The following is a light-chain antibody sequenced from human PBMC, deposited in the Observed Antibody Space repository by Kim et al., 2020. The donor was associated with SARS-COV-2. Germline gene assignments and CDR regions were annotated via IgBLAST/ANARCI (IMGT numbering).Light chain of an antibody. CDR1: RDISKY. CDR3: QKYNSVPWT. V-gene: IGKV1-27*01. CDR2: AAS. J-gene: IGKJ1*01. Sequence: ASVGDGATITCRASRDISKYLAWHQKEPRNVPKVLIYAASALASGVPSRFGGSGSGTDFTLTITSLQAEDVATYYCQKYNSVPWTFGPGTKVDIK.